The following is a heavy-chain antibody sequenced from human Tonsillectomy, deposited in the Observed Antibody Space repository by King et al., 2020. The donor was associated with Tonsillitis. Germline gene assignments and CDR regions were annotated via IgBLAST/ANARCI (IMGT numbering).Heavy chain of an antibody. CDR1: GYTFTSYY. CDR2: INPSGGAT. V-gene: IGHV1-46*03. D-gene: IGHD1-26*01. J-gene: IGHJ4*02. CDR3: ARELPTACYFDF. Sequence: QLVQSGAEVRKPGASVKISCKTSGYTFTSYYMHWVRQAPGQGLEWMGMINPSGGATNDAQKFQDRVTMTRDPSTGTVYMDLSSLRSEDTAVYYCARELPTACYFDFWGQGTLVTVSS.